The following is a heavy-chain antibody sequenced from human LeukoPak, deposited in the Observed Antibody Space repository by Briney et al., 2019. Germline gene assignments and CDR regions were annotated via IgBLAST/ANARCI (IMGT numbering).Heavy chain of an antibody. CDR3: ARKYDILTGQSNWFDP. Sequence: GASVKVSCKASGYTFTSYGISWVRQAPGQGLEWMGWINPNSGGTKYPQKFQGRVTMTRDTSISTAYLEVSRLRSDDTAVYYCARKYDILTGQSNWFDPWGQGTLVTVSS. CDR2: INPNSGGT. J-gene: IGHJ5*02. D-gene: IGHD3-9*01. V-gene: IGHV1-2*02. CDR1: GYTFTSYG.